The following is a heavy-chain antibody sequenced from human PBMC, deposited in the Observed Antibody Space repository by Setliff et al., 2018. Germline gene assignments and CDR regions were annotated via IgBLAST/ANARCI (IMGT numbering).Heavy chain of an antibody. D-gene: IGHD2-15*01. CDR3: ASRSGVVEDPPRQVILDDGFDI. V-gene: IGHV4-4*08. CDR2: IYTSGST. CDR1: GGSISSYY. Sequence: PSETLSLTCTVSGGSISSYYWSWIRQPPWKGLEWIGYIYTSGSTNYNPSLKSRVTISLDTSKNQFSLKLSSVTAADTAVYYCASRSGVVEDPPRQVILDDGFDIWGQGTMVTVSS. J-gene: IGHJ3*02.